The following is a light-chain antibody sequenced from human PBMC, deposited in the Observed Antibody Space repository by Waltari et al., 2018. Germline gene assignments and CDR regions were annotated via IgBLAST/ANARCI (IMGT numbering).Light chain of an antibody. Sequence: QSLLTQPPSASGTPGQRVTISCSGTSSNTGSNFVYWYQQLPGTAPKLLMSRNNQRPSGVPDRISGSKSGTSASLAISGLRSEDEAEYYCASWDDDLSGVVFGGGTKMTVL. CDR3: ASWDDDLSGVV. J-gene: IGLJ2*01. V-gene: IGLV1-47*01. CDR2: RNN. CDR1: SSNTGSNF.